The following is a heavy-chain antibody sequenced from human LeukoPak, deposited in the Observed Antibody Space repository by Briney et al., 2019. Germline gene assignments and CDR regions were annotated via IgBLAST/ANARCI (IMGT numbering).Heavy chain of an antibody. J-gene: IGHJ6*03. CDR1: GGTFSSYA. Sequence: SVKVSCKASGGTFSSYAISWVRQAPGQGLEWMGRIIPIFGTANYAQKFQGRVTITTDESTSAAYMELSSLRSEDTAVYYCARDGGSGSIYYMDVWGKGTTVTASS. CDR3: ARDGGSGSIYYMDV. CDR2: IIPIFGTA. D-gene: IGHD3-10*01. V-gene: IGHV1-69*05.